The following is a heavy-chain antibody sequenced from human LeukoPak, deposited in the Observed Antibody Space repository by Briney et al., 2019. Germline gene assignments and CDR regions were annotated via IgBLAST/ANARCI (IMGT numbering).Heavy chain of an antibody. D-gene: IGHD5-18*01. Sequence: SVKVSCKASGGSFSSYAISWVRQAPGQGLEWMGGIIPIFGTANYAQKFQGRVTITTDESTSTAYIELSSLRSEDTAVYYCARALLSVDRGYSYGYLPVDYWGQGTLVTVSS. J-gene: IGHJ4*02. CDR3: ARALLSVDRGYSYGYLPVDY. V-gene: IGHV1-69*05. CDR2: IIPIFGTA. CDR1: GGSFSSYA.